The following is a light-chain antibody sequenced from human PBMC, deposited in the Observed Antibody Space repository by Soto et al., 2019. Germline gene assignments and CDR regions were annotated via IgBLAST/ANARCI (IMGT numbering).Light chain of an antibody. CDR3: QQYEDLPLT. CDR1: QDINNY. CDR2: DAS. V-gene: IGKV1-33*01. J-gene: IGKJ4*01. Sequence: DIQLTQSPSSLSASVGDRVTITCQAGQDINNYLNWYQQKPGKAPKLLIFDASSVETGVPSRFSGSGSGTHFTFTISSLEPEDIATYHCQQYEDLPLTFGGGTRVELK.